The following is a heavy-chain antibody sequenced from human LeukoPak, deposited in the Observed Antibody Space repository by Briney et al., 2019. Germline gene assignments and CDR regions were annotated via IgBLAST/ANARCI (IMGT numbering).Heavy chain of an antibody. CDR1: GYTFTSYD. Sequence: ASVKVSCKASGYTFTSYDINWVRQATGQGLEWMGWMNPNSGNTGYAQKFQGRVTMTRNTSISTAYMELSSLRSEDTAVYYCARPAMPTDAFDIWGQGTMVTVSS. CDR2: MNPNSGNT. V-gene: IGHV1-8*01. D-gene: IGHD2-2*01. CDR3: ARPAMPTDAFDI. J-gene: IGHJ3*02.